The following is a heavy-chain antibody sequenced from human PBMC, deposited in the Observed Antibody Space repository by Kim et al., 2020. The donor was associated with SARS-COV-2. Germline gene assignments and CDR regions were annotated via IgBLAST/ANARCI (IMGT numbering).Heavy chain of an antibody. Sequence: HHHPPRNSVTISVDTSKSQFSLKLSSVTPADTAVYYCARSGDSSMGFDYWGQGTLVTVSS. D-gene: IGHD3-16*01. V-gene: IGHV4-59*10. J-gene: IGHJ4*02. CDR3: ARSGDSSMGFDY.